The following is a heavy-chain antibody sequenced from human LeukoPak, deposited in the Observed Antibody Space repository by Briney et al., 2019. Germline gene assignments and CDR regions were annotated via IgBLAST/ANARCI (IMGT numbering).Heavy chain of an antibody. J-gene: IGHJ4*02. CDR3: AVLGGCSGGSCYKYYFDY. CDR1: GYTFTSYY. V-gene: IGHV1-46*01. Sequence: ASVKVSCKASGYTFTSYYMHWVRQAPGQGLEWMGIINPSGGSTSYAQKFQGRVTMTRDTSTSTVYMELSSLRSEDTAVYYCAVLGGCSGGSCYKYYFDYWGQGTLVTVSS. CDR2: INPSGGST. D-gene: IGHD2-15*01.